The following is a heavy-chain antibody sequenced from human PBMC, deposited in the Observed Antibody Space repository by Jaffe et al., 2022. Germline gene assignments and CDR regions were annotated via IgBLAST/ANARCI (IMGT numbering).Heavy chain of an antibody. CDR1: GGSISTGNYY. V-gene: IGHV4-61*02. CDR3: AREKSAEYYNAPGRYYMDV. CDR2: IYTSEST. Sequence: QVQLQESGPGLVKPSQTLSLTCNVSGGSISTGNYYWSWIRQPAGKGLEWIGRIYTSESTNYNPSLESRVTISVDTSKNQFSLKLSSVTAADTAVYYCAREKSAEYYNAPGRYYMDVWGKGTTVTVSS. D-gene: IGHD3-10*01. J-gene: IGHJ6*03.